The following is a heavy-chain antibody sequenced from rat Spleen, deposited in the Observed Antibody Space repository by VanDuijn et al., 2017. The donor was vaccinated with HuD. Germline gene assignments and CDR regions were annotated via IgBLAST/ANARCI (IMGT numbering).Heavy chain of an antibody. D-gene: IGHD4-3*01. J-gene: IGHJ2*01. Sequence: EVRLVESDGGLVQPGGSLKLSCAASGFTFSDYYMAWVRQAPTKGLDWVATITYDGSTTYYRDSVKGRFAISRDNAENSVYLQMNSLRSEDTATYYCAVSGYGYWGQGVMVTVSS. CDR1: GFTFSDYY. CDR3: AVSGYGY. V-gene: IGHV5-29*01. CDR2: ITYDGSTT.